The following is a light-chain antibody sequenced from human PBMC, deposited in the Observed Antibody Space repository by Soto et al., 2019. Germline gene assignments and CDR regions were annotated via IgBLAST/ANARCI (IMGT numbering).Light chain of an antibody. J-gene: IGLJ1*01. CDR1: SSDVGGYNS. Sequence: QLVLTQPPSASGSPGQSVTISCTGTSSDVGGYNSVSWYQQHPGKAPKLMIYEVTKRPSGVPDRFSGSKSGNTASLTVSGLQAEDEADYYCSSFAVSSYVFGTGTKLTVL. V-gene: IGLV2-8*01. CDR2: EVT. CDR3: SSFAVSSYV.